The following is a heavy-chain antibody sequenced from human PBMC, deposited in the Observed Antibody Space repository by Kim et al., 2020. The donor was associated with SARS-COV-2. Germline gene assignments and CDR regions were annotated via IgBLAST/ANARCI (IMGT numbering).Heavy chain of an antibody. D-gene: IGHD6-19*01. CDR3: ARVMAVAGLYYFDY. J-gene: IGHJ4*02. V-gene: IGHV7-4-1*02. Sequence: GLHGRFVFSLDTSVSTAYLQISSLKAEDTAVYYCARVMAVAGLYYFDYWGQGTLVTVSS.